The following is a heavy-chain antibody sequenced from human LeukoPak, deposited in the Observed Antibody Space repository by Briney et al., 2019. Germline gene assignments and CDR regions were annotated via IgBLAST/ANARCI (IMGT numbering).Heavy chain of an antibody. CDR2: ISAYNGNT. J-gene: IGHJ4*02. D-gene: IGHD2-8*01. CDR3: ARVESYCTTISCFDY. V-gene: IGHV1-18*01. CDR1: GYTFTNYG. Sequence: ASVKVSCKASGYTFTNYGISWVRQAPGQGLEWMGWISAYNGNTNYAQKLQGRVTMTTDTSTNTAYVELRSLRSDDTAVYYCARVESYCTTISCFDYWGQGTLVTVSS.